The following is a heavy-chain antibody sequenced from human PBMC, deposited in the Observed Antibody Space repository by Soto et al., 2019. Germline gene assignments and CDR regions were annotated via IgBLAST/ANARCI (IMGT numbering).Heavy chain of an antibody. V-gene: IGHV4-39*01. CDR3: ARLGYCTSTSCYVDNWFDP. Sequence: PSETLSLTCTVSGGSITSNNYYWGWIRQPPGKGLEWIGSIYYSGITYYNPSLKSRVTISVDTSKNQFSLKLSSVTAADTAVYYCARLGYCTSTSCYVDNWFDPWGQGTLLTVSS. CDR2: IYYSGIT. CDR1: GGSITSNNYY. J-gene: IGHJ5*02. D-gene: IGHD2-2*01.